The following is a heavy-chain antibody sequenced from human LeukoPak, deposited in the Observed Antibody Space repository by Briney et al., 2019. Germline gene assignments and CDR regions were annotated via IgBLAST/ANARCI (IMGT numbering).Heavy chain of an antibody. CDR2: INSHSGGT. Sequence: ASVKVSCKASGYRFTGYYIHWVRQAPGQGLEWMGWINSHSGGTKFAQKFQGRVTMTRDTSISTAYMEVSRLRSDDAAVYYCAREYYDILTGSLDYWGQGTLVTVSS. V-gene: IGHV1-2*02. D-gene: IGHD3-9*01. CDR1: GYRFTGYY. CDR3: AREYYDILTGSLDY. J-gene: IGHJ4*02.